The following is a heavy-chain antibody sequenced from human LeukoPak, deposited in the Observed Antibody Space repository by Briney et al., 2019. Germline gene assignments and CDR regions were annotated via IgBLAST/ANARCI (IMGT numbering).Heavy chain of an antibody. J-gene: IGHJ6*03. CDR3: ARVSTYPYYYYYMDV. D-gene: IGHD2-21*01. CDR1: GGSFSGYY. CDR2: INHSGST. Sequence: SETLSLTCAVYGGSFSGYYWSWIRQPPGKGLEWIGEINHSGSTNYNPSLKSRVTISVDTSKNQFSLKLSSVTAADTAVYYCARVSTYPYYYYYMDVWGKGTTDTVSS. V-gene: IGHV4-34*01.